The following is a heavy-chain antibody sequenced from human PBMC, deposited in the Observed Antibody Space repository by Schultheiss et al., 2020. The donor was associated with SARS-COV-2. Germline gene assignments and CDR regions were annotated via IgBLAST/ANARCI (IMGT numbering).Heavy chain of an antibody. J-gene: IGHJ4*02. Sequence: SETLSLTCAVSGASISSSNWWSWVRQPPGKGLEWIGEIYHSGSTNYNPSLKSRVTISVDTSKNQFSLKLSSVTAEDTAVYYCARVWTYYDFWSGLDYWGQGTLVTVSS. CDR2: IYHSGST. CDR3: ARVWTYYDFWSGLDY. D-gene: IGHD3-3*01. V-gene: IGHV4-4*02. CDR1: GASISSSNW.